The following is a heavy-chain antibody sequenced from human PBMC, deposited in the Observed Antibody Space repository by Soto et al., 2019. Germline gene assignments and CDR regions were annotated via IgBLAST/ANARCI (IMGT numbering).Heavy chain of an antibody. D-gene: IGHD2-15*01. Sequence: GGSLRLSCAASGITFRSYSMSWVRQAPGKGLEWVSSITSDSSDIYYADSVKGRFTISRDNGENSLYLQMTSLGAEDTGVYYCATTYCSGGYCFSSEYWGQGVLVTVSS. CDR3: ATTYCSGGYCFSSEY. CDR2: ITSDSSDI. V-gene: IGHV3-21*01. J-gene: IGHJ4*02. CDR1: GITFRSYS.